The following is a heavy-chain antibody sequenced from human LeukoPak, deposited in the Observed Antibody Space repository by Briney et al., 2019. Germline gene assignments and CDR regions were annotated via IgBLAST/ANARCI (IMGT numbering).Heavy chain of an antibody. Sequence: GGSLRLSCAASGFTFSSYAMSWARQAPGKGLEWVSAISGSGGSTYYADSVKGRFTISRDNAKNSLYLQMNSLRAEDTAVYYCARDGATGDLIDYWGQGTLVTVSS. CDR3: ARDGATGDLIDY. CDR2: ISGSGGST. CDR1: GFTFSSYA. J-gene: IGHJ4*02. V-gene: IGHV3-23*01. D-gene: IGHD7-27*01.